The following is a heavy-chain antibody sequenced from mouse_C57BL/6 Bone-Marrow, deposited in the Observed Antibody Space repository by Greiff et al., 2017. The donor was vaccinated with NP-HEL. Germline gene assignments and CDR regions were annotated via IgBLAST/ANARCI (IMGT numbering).Heavy chain of an antibody. CDR2: IDPSDSYT. J-gene: IGHJ3*01. Sequence: QVQLQQPGAELVKPGASVKLSCKASGYTFTSYWMQWVKQRPGQGLEWIGEIDPSDSYTNFNHKFKGKATLTVDTSSSTAYMQLSSLTSEDSAVYYCAMTARFAYWGQGTLVTVSA. CDR1: GYTFTSYW. D-gene: IGHD3-2*01. CDR3: AMTARFAY. V-gene: IGHV1-50*01.